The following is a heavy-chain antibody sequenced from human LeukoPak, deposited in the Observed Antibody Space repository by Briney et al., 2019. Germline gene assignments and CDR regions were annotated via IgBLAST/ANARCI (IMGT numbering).Heavy chain of an antibody. D-gene: IGHD2-15*01. CDR3: ANADSDGHFDY. J-gene: IGHJ4*02. Sequence: GRSLRLSCAASGFTFSSYGTHWVRQAPGKGLEWVAVISYDGSNKYYADSVKGRFTISRDNSKNTLYLQMNSLRAEDTAVYYCANADSDGHFDYWGQGTLVTVSS. V-gene: IGHV3-30*18. CDR1: GFTFSSYG. CDR2: ISYDGSNK.